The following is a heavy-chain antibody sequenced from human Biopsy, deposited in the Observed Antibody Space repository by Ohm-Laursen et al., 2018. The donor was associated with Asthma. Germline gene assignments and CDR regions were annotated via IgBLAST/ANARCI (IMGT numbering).Heavy chain of an antibody. CDR1: GFSFSTYGVG. D-gene: IGHD6-6*01. J-gene: IGHJ5*02. CDR2: INWNDNK. V-gene: IGHV2-5*01. Sequence: ATQTLTLTCTFSGFSFSTYGVGVGWIRQSPGKALEWLALINWNDNKRYSPSLKSRLTITKDTSKNLVVLTMTNMDPVDTATYYCAHQYSSLRGWAFDPWGQGTLVTVSS. CDR3: AHQYSSLRGWAFDP.